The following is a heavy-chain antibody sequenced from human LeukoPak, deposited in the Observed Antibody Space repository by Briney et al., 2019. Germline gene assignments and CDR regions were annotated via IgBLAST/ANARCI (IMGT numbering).Heavy chain of an antibody. CDR3: ARGGSSTEYYYYMDV. Sequence: SETLSLTCTVSSGSISSYYWSWIRQPAGKGLEWIGRIYTSGSTNYNPSLKSRVTMSVDTSKNQFSLKLSSVTAADTAVYYCARGGSSTEYYYYMDVWGKGTTVTVSS. CDR2: IYTSGST. CDR1: SGSISSYY. J-gene: IGHJ6*03. D-gene: IGHD2-2*01. V-gene: IGHV4-4*07.